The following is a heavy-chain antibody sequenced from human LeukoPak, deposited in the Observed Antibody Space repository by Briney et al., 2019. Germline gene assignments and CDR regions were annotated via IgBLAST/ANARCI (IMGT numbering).Heavy chain of an antibody. CDR1: GFTFSSYA. D-gene: IGHD4-11*01. CDR2: ISYDGSNK. Sequence: HPGRSLRLSCAASGFTFSSYAMHWVRQAPGKGLEWVAVISYDGSNKYYADSVKGRFTISRDNSKNTLYLQMNSLRAEDTAVYYCARSGGLQKFDYWGQGTLVTVSS. CDR3: ARSGGLQKFDY. J-gene: IGHJ4*02. V-gene: IGHV3-30*04.